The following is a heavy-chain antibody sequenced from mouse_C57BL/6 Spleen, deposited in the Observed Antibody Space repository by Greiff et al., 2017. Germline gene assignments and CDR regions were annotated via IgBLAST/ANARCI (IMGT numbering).Heavy chain of an antibody. D-gene: IGHD1-1*01. CDR2: ISYSGST. CDR3: ARGRHYYGSRGLAMDY. J-gene: IGHJ4*01. CDR1: GYSITSGYD. Sequence: EVQLVESGPGMVKPSQSLSLTCTVTGYSITSGYDWHWIRHFPGNKLEWMGYISYSGSTNYNPSLKSRISITHDTSKNHFFLKLNSVTTEDTATYYCARGRHYYGSRGLAMDYWGQGTSVTVSS. V-gene: IGHV3-1*01.